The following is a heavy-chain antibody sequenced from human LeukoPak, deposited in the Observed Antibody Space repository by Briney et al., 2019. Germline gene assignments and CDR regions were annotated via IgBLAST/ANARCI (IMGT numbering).Heavy chain of an antibody. CDR2: IYTSGST. J-gene: IGHJ5*02. D-gene: IGHD3-10*01. CDR1: GGSISSGSYY. CDR3: ARDRHYYPTNWFDP. V-gene: IGHV4-61*02. Sequence: SETLSLTCTVSGGSISSGSYYWSWIRQPAGKGLEWIGRIYTSGSTNYNPSLKSRVTISVDTSKNQLSLKLSSVTAADTAVYYCARDRHYYPTNWFDPWGQGTLVTVSS.